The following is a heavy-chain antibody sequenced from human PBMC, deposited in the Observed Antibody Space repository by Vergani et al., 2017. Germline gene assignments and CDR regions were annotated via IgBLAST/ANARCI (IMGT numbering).Heavy chain of an antibody. J-gene: IGHJ3*02. CDR1: GFTFSSYA. D-gene: IGHD3-22*01. Sequence: EVQLVESGGGLVQPGGSLRLSCAASGFTFSSYAMSWVRQAPGKGLEWVSAISGSGGSTYYADSVKGRFTISRDNSKNTLYLQMNSLRAEDTAVYYCAKGVKRITMIVVVITTAKRGAFDIWGQGTMVTVSS. CDR2: ISGSGGST. CDR3: AKGVKRITMIVVVITTAKRGAFDI. V-gene: IGHV3-23*04.